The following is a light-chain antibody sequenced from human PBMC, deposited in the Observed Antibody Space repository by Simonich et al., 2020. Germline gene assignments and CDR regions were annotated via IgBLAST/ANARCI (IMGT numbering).Light chain of an antibody. CDR2: EDS. Sequence: SYELPQPPSVSVSPGQTARITCSGDALPKKYAYWYQQKSGQAPVLVIYEDSKRPSGIPERFSGSRSGTMATWTISGAQVEDEADYYCYSTDSSGNHRVFGGGTKLTVL. CDR1: ALPKKY. J-gene: IGLJ3*02. CDR3: YSTDSSGNHRV. V-gene: IGLV3-10*01.